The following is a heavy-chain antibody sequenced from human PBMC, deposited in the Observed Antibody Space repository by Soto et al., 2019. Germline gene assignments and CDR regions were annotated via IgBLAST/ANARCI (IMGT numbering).Heavy chain of an antibody. CDR1: GFTFSTYS. CDR2: ISSTGSYI. V-gene: IGHV3-21*01. CDR3: SRTPSSNIVATIVADY. J-gene: IGHJ4*02. Sequence: EVQLMESVGGLVKPGGSLRLSCVASGFTFSTYSMNWVRQAPGKGLEGVSCISSTGSYIFYADSMKGRFTISRDNAKNSLFLQINSLTAEDTAVYYCSRTPSSNIVATIVADYWGQGALVTVSS. D-gene: IGHD5-12*01.